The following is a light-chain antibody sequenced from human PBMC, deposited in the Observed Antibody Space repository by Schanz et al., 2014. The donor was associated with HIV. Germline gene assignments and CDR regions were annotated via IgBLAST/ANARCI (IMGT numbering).Light chain of an antibody. V-gene: IGLV2-23*02. CDR2: EVS. CDR3: SSYAGTTTFVV. Sequence: QFALAQPASVSGSPGQSITISCTGTSGDVGRYDYVSWYQQQPGQAPKLMIYEVSKRPSGVSNRFSGSKSGNTASLTISGLQAEDEADYYCSSYAGTTTFVVFGGGTKLTVL. J-gene: IGLJ2*01. CDR1: SGDVGRYDY.